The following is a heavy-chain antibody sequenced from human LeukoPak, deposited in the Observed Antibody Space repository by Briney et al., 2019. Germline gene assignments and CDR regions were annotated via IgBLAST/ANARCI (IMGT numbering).Heavy chain of an antibody. Sequence: SETLSLTCAVYGGSFSGYYWSWIRQPPGKGLEWIGEINHSGSTNYNPSLKSRVTISVDTSKNQFSLKLSSVTAADTAVYYCARGVLNYYVDVWGKGTTVTVSS. J-gene: IGHJ6*03. V-gene: IGHV4-34*01. CDR2: INHSGST. CDR1: GGSFSGYY. CDR3: ARGVLNYYVDV.